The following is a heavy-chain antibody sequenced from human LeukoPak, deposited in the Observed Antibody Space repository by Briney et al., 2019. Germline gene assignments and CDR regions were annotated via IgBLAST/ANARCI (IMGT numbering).Heavy chain of an antibody. CDR2: IRYDGSDT. Sequence: GGSLRLSCAASGFIFSYYGMHWVRQAPGKGLQRAAFIRYDGSDTYYADSMKGRFTISRDNSKNTMYLQMNSLRAEDTAVYYCAKDRQRFGELLPFDYWGQGTLVTVSS. D-gene: IGHD3-10*01. V-gene: IGHV3-30*02. CDR1: GFIFSYYG. CDR3: AKDRQRFGELLPFDY. J-gene: IGHJ4*02.